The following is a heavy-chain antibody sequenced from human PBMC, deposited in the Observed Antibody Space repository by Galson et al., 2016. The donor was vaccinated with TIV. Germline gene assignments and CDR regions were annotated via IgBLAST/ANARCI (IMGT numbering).Heavy chain of an antibody. CDR2: VYHTGNT. V-gene: IGHV4-39*07. CDR1: GVSISSTNYY. J-gene: IGHJ5*02. Sequence: TLSLTCTVSGVSISSTNYYWGWIRQPPGKGLEWIGSVYHTGNTFQSPALRSRVAISIDTSKSQFSLRLTSVTAADTAVYYWARLDLYYYVAHWGLGTLVTVAS. CDR3: ARLDLYYYVAH. D-gene: IGHD3-22*01.